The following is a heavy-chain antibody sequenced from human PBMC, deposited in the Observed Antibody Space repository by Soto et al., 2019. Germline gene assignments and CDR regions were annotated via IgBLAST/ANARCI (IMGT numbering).Heavy chain of an antibody. CDR1: GYTFISYG. V-gene: IGHV1-18*01. CDR2: VSAYNGNT. J-gene: IGHJ4*02. D-gene: IGHD6-19*01. Sequence: GASVKVSCKASGYTFISYGISWVRQTPGQGLEWMGWVSAYNGNTNYAQKFQGRVTMTTDTATQTAYMELSSLRSDDTAVYYCARDPEGMAVTGAYYVDDLGKGTLGKISS. CDR3: ARDPEGMAVTGAYYVDD.